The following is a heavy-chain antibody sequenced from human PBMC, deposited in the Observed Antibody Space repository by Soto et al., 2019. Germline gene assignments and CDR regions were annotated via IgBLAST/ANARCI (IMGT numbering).Heavy chain of an antibody. CDR2: FTTTGTTT. CDR3: AKVAVVGYSYFDY. J-gene: IGHJ4*02. Sequence: EVQLLESGGGLVQPGGSLRLSCAASGFTFSGFALSWVRQAPGKGLEWVSGFTTTGTTTCYADSVKGRFTISRDNSKNTLYLQMNSLPAEDTAIYFCAKVAVVGYSYFDYWGQGAQVTVSS. V-gene: IGHV3-23*01. CDR1: GFTFSGFA. D-gene: IGHD2-15*01.